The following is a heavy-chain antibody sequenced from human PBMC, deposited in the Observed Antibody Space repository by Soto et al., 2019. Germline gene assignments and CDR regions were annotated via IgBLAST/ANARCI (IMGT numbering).Heavy chain of an antibody. CDR3: AKATATGGGAFDI. Sequence: GESLKISCAASGFICSSYDMSWVRQAPGKGLEWVSTILVDGRTFYVDSVKGRFTISRDNSKNTVYLQMSSLTAGDTALYYCAKATATGGGAFDICGQGTMVTVSS. CDR2: ILVDGRT. J-gene: IGHJ3*02. CDR1: GFICSSYD. D-gene: IGHD2-8*02. V-gene: IGHV3-23*01.